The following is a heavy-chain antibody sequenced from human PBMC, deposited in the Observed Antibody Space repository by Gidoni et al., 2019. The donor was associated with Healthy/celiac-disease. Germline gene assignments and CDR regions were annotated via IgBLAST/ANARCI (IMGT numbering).Heavy chain of an antibody. D-gene: IGHD6-13*01. CDR1: GGSISSYY. V-gene: IGHV4-59*01. J-gene: IGHJ4*02. Sequence: QVQLQESGPGLVKPSETLSLTCTVSGGSISSYYWSWIRQPPGKGLEWIGYIYYSGSTNYNPSLKSRVTISVDTSKNQFSLKLSSVTAADTAVYYCAKTTGYSSSWYLDYWGQGTLVTVSS. CDR2: IYYSGST. CDR3: AKTTGYSSSWYLDY.